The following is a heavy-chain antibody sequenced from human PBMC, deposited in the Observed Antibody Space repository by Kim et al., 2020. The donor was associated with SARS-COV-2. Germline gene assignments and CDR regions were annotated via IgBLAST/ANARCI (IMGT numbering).Heavy chain of an antibody. J-gene: IGHJ6*01. CDR1: GFSLSYSC. D-gene: IGHD6-6*01. CDR3: EIDPAKYTTSPYSTDV. Sequence: GGSLRLSCAASGFSLSYSCMNWVRQSPGKGLEWVASIRTISTYTYYADPVKGRFTISIDNAHNSPHLQMNILSAETTAEYYCEIDPAKYTTSPYSTDV. CDR2: IRTISTYT. V-gene: IGHV3-21*01.